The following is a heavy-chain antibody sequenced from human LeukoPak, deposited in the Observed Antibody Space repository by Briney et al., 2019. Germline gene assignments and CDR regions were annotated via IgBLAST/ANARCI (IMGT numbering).Heavy chain of an antibody. V-gene: IGHV3-23*01. CDR3: ARFASGPECTAGKCPFAL. CDR1: GFPFSSYA. Sequence: GGSLRLSCAASGFPFSSYAMSWVRQAPGTGLERVSAISGYDGRTYYSDSGKGRFTIARDNSRNTLYLQMNSLRAEDTAVYYCARFASGPECTAGKCPFALWGQGALVSVSS. CDR2: ISGYDGRT. D-gene: IGHD2-8*02. J-gene: IGHJ4*02.